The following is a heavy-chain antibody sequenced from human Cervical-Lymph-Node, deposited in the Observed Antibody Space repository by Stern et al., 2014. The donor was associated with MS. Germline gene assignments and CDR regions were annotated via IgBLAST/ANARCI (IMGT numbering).Heavy chain of an antibody. Sequence: VQLVEYGAEVKKPGSSVKVSCHTSGGTFNVYAINWLRQAPGQGLEWMGGIIPLTGIAHYAQKVQGRDTINADESTRTSYMKMRSLTSNAPAVYYCARDGRHTNNYGLDVWGQGTTVTVSS. V-gene: IGHV1-69*01. CDR1: GGTFNVYA. J-gene: IGHJ6*02. CDR3: ARDGRHTNNYGLDV. CDR2: IIPLTGIA.